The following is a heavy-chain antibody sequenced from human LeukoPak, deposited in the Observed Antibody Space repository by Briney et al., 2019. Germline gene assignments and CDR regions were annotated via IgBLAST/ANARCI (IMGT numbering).Heavy chain of an antibody. Sequence: ASVKVSCKASGYTFTNSDINWVRQATGQGLEWMGWINPKNANTDYAQKFQGRVTLTRDMSTSTDYLELSSLRSEDTAVYYCARDNSVRDEAWWFNPWGQGTLVTVSS. V-gene: IGHV1-8*02. CDR1: GYTFTNSD. CDR3: ARDNSVRDEAWWFNP. J-gene: IGHJ5*02. D-gene: IGHD5-24*01. CDR2: INPKNANT.